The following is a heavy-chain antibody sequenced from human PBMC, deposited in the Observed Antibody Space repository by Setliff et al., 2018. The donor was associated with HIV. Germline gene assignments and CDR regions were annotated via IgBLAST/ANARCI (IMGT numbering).Heavy chain of an antibody. D-gene: IGHD2-8*01. V-gene: IGHV1-2*06. CDR3: ATKVYCTNGVCLDAFDI. CDR1: GDTFTTYG. Sequence: ASVKVSCKASGDTFTTYGISWVRQAPGQGLEWMGRIIPNSAGTNYAQKSQGRVTMTRDTSISTAYMELSRLRSDDTAVYYCATKVYCTNGVCLDAFDIWGQGTMVTVSS. J-gene: IGHJ3*02. CDR2: IIPNSAGT.